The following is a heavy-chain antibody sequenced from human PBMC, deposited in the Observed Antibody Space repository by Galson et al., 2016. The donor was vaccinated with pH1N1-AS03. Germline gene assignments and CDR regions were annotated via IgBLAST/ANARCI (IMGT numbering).Heavy chain of an antibody. CDR3: ARVWGAAAGYFDS. V-gene: IGHV2-70*20. D-gene: IGHD6-13*01. CDR2: IGSDDDK. Sequence: PALVKPTQTLTLTCSFSGFSLTSPGVCVTWVRQPPGKALEWLATIGSDDDKYYTTSLKTRLTISKDTSKNQVVLTMTNMDPVDTASYYCARVWGAAAGYFDSWGPGNLVVVSS. J-gene: IGHJ4*02. CDR1: GFSLTSPGVC.